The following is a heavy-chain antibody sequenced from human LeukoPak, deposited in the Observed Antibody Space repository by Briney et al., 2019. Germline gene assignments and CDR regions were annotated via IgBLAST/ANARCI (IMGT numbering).Heavy chain of an antibody. CDR1: GYTFTSYY. V-gene: IGHV1-46*01. J-gene: IGHJ6*02. Sequence: ASVKVSCKASGYTFTSYYMHWVRQSPGQGLEWRGIINPSGGSTSYAQKFQGRVTMTRDTSTSTVYMELSSLRSEDTAVYYCARARKDGGNSYYGMDVWGQGTTVTVSS. CDR2: INPSGGST. D-gene: IGHD4-23*01. CDR3: ARARKDGGNSYYGMDV.